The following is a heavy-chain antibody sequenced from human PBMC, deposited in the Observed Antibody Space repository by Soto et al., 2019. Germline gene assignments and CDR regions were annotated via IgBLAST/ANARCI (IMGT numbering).Heavy chain of an antibody. V-gene: IGHV3-30-3*01. Sequence: GGSLRLSCAASGFTFSSYAMHWVRQAPGKGLEWVAVISYDGSNKYYADSVKGRFTISRDNSKNTLYLQMNSLRAEDTAVYYCARGEGEGEYFDYWGQGTLVTVSS. J-gene: IGHJ4*02. CDR1: GFTFSSYA. CDR2: ISYDGSNK. D-gene: IGHD3-10*01. CDR3: ARGEGEGEYFDY.